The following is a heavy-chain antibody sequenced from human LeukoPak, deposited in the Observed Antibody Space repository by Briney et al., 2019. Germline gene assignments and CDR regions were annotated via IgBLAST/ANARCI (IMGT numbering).Heavy chain of an antibody. J-gene: IGHJ5*02. V-gene: IGHV1-18*01. CDR1: GYTFTSYG. CDR3: ARDLDIVVVPAAAGGNWFDP. Sequence: ASVKVSCKASGYTFTSYGISWVRQAPGQGLEWMGWISAYNGNTNYAQKLQGRVTMTTDTSTSTAYMELRSLGSDDTAVYYCARDLDIVVVPAAAGGNWFDPWGQGTLVTVSS. CDR2: ISAYNGNT. D-gene: IGHD2-2*03.